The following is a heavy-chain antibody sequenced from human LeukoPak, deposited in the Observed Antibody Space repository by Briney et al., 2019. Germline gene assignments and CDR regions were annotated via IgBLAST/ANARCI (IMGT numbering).Heavy chain of an antibody. J-gene: IGHJ3*02. CDR3: ARGNTGKGAFDI. V-gene: IGHV4-4*07. D-gene: IGHD3-16*01. CDR1: GGSISSYY. CDR2: IYTSGST. Sequence: SETLSLTCTVSGGSISSYYWSWIRQPPGKGLEWIGRIYTSGSTNYNPSLESRVTMSVDTSKNQFSLKLSSVTAADTAVYYCARGNTGKGAFDIWGQGTMVTVSS.